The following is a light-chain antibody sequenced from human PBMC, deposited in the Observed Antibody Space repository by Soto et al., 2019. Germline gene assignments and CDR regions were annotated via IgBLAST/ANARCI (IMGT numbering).Light chain of an antibody. Sequence: DIQMTQSPSTLSASVGDRVTITCRASQSISSWLAWYQQKPGKAPKLLIYDASSLESGVPSRFSGSGSGTEFTLTISCLQPDDFATYYCQQYNSYSPTFGLGTKVE. CDR3: QQYNSYSPT. CDR2: DAS. V-gene: IGKV1-5*01. CDR1: QSISSW. J-gene: IGKJ1*01.